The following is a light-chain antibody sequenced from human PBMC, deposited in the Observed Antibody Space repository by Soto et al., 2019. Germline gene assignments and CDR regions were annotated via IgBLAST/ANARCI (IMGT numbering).Light chain of an antibody. CDR1: QSVGNN. CDR2: EAS. J-gene: IGKJ2*01. CDR3: QQLNSYT. Sequence: EIVLTQSPATLSLSPGERATLSCRASQSVGNNLAWYQQKPGQAPGLLIYEASTRATGIPARFSGSGSGTDFTLTISSLEPEDFAVYYCQQLNSYTFGQGTKLEIK. V-gene: IGKV3-11*01.